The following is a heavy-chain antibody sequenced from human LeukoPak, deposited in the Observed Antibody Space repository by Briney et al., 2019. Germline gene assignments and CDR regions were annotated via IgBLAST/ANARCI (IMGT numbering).Heavy chain of an antibody. J-gene: IGHJ4*02. D-gene: IGHD2-2*01. CDR1: GYTFTGYY. Sequence: ASVKVSCKASGYTFTGYYMHWVRQAPGQGLEWMGWINPNSGGTNYAQKFQGRVTMTRDTSISTAYMELSRLRSDDTAVYYCARIRSSTSGFDHWGQGTLVTVSS. V-gene: IGHV1-2*02. CDR2: INPNSGGT. CDR3: ARIRSSTSGFDH.